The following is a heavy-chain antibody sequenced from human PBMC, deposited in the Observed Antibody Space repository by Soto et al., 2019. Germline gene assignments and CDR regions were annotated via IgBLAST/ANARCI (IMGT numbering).Heavy chain of an antibody. D-gene: IGHD2-8*01. CDR3: ARENFGVIIHDAFDL. CDR2: IYDSETT. Sequence: TLSLTCTVSGDSVSSGGYYWNWIRQHPGRGLEWLGYIYDSETTYYNPSLESRLSISVDASKNQFSLKVTSVTPADTAVYYCARENFGVIIHDAFDLWGQGTMVTVSS. CDR1: GDSVSSGGYY. J-gene: IGHJ3*01. V-gene: IGHV4-31*03.